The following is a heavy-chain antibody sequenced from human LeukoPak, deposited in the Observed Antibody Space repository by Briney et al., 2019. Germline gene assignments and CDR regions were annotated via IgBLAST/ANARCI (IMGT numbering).Heavy chain of an antibody. J-gene: IGHJ4*02. Sequence: PSETLSLTCTVSDDSINNNYWSWIRQPQGKELECIGYIHYSGSTNYNPSLKSRVTISIDTSKNQFSLKLNSVTAADTAVYYCARRGLNRQNFDYWGQGTLVTVSS. CDR3: ARRGLNRQNFDY. D-gene: IGHD3-16*01. CDR2: IHYSGST. CDR1: DDSINNNY. V-gene: IGHV4-59*08.